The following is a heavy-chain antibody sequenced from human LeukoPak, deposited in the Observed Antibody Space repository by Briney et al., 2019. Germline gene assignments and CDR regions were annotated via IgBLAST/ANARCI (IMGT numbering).Heavy chain of an antibody. Sequence: SETLSLTCTVSGGSISSGSYYWNWLRQPAGKGLEWIDRIYTRGNTNYSPSLESRVTISIDTYKNQFSLKLSCRTAANTSMYECATVGNNLGHGFDPWLEGTLVAVCS. J-gene: IGHJ5*02. CDR1: GGSISSGSYY. V-gene: IGHV4-61*02. CDR3: ATVGNNLGHGFDP. D-gene: IGHD1-1*01. CDR2: IYTRGNT.